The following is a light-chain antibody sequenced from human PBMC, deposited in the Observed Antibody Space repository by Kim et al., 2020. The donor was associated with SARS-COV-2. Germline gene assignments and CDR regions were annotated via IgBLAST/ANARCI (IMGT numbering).Light chain of an antibody. J-gene: IGLJ3*02. CDR3: QTWGTGIPV. Sequence: ASVKLTCTLSSGHSSYAIAGHQQQAEKGPRYLMKLNGDGSHSKGDGIPDRFSGSSSGAERYLTISSLQSEDEADYYCQTWGTGIPVFGGGTQLTVL. V-gene: IGLV4-69*01. CDR1: SGHSSYA. CDR2: LNGDGSH.